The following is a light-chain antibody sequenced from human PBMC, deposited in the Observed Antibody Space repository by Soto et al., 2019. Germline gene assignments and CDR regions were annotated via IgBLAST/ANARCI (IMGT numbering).Light chain of an antibody. CDR1: SSDVGSHNY. CDR2: EVN. Sequence: QSALTQPASVSGSPGQSITISCTGTSSDVGSHNYVSWYQQHPGKAPKLIIFEVNSRPSGVSNRFSGSKSGSAASLTISGLQAEDEADYYCCSYAGAFIYVFGSGTKVTVL. V-gene: IGLV2-14*01. J-gene: IGLJ1*01. CDR3: CSYAGAFIYV.